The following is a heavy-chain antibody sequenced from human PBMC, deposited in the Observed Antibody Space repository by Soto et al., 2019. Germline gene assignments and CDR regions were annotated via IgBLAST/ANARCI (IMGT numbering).Heavy chain of an antibody. D-gene: IGHD3-9*01. CDR3: ARGRVNYDILTGYYANWFDP. V-gene: IGHV4-34*01. CDR2: INHSGST. J-gene: IGHJ5*02. Sequence: SETLSLTCAVYGGPFSGYYWSWIRQPPGKGLEWIGEINHSGSTNYNPSLKSRVTISVDTSKNQFSLKLSSVTAADTAVYYCARGRVNYDILTGYYANWFDPWGQGTLVTVSS. CDR1: GGPFSGYY.